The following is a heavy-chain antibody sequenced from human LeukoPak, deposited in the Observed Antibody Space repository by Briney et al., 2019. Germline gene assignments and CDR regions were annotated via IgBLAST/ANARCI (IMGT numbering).Heavy chain of an antibody. CDR2: MNPNSGNT. D-gene: IGHD3-16*02. Sequence: ASVTASCKASGYTFTSYDINWVRQATGQGLEWMGWMNPNSGNTGYAQKFQGRVTITRNTSISTAYMELSSLRSEDTAVYYCARARYYDYVWGSYRYFDYWGQGTLVTVSS. CDR1: GYTFTSYD. J-gene: IGHJ4*02. CDR3: ARARYYDYVWGSYRYFDY. V-gene: IGHV1-8*03.